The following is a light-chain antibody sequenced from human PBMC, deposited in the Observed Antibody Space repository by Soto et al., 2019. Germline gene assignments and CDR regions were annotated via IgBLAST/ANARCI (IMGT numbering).Light chain of an antibody. CDR2: DAS. CDR1: QDISNY. Sequence: DIQMTQSPSSLSGSVVDRFTITFHASQDISNYLNWYQQKPGKAPKLLIYDASNLETGVPSRFSGSGSGTEFTLTISSLQPEDFATYYCLQHRSYPLTFGGGTKVDIK. J-gene: IGKJ4*01. V-gene: IGKV1-33*01. CDR3: LQHRSYPLT.